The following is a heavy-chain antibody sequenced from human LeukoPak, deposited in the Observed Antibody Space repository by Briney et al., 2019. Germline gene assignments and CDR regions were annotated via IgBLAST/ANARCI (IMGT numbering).Heavy chain of an antibody. Sequence: GASVKVSCKASGYTFTSYYMHWVRQAPGQGLEWMGIINPSDGSTSYAQKFQGRVTMTRDTSTGTAYMELSSLRSEDTAVYYCARDPSSSWYDQAVYYYYMDVWGKGTTVTVSS. D-gene: IGHD6-13*01. CDR3: ARDPSSSWYDQAVYYYYMDV. J-gene: IGHJ6*03. V-gene: IGHV1-46*01. CDR2: INPSDGST. CDR1: GYTFTSYY.